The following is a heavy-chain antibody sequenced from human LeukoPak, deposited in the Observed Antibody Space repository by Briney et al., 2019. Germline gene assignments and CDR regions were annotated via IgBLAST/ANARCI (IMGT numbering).Heavy chain of an antibody. V-gene: IGHV3-74*01. CDR3: VKWDWG. D-gene: IGHD3-16*01. CDR1: GFTFSRSY. Sequence: GGSLRLSCAASGFTFSRSYMHWVRHASGKGPMWVSRINSDGSIINYVDSMKGRFTTSRDNAKNTVYLQMNSLRAEDTAVYYCVKWDWGGGQGTLVTVSS. J-gene: IGHJ4*02. CDR2: INSDGSII.